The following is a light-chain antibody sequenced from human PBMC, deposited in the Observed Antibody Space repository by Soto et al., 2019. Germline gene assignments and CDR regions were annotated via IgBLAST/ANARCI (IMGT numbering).Light chain of an antibody. CDR1: SSDVGGYNY. V-gene: IGLV2-8*01. J-gene: IGLJ2*01. CDR2: EVS. Sequence: QSALTQPPSAAGSPGQSVTISCTGTSSDVGGYNYVSWYQQHPGKAPKLMIYEVSKRASGVPDRFFGSKSGNTASLTVSGLQAEDEADYHCSSYAGSYNFLVFGAGTKVTVL. CDR3: SSYAGSYNFLV.